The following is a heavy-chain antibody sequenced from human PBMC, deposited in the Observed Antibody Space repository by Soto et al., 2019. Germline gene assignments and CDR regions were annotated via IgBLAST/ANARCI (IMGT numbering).Heavy chain of an antibody. CDR3: ARETLPSGYSYGHTDPRGY. CDR1: GFTFSDYY. V-gene: IGHV3-11*06. CDR2: ISSSSSYT. J-gene: IGHJ4*02. Sequence: GGSLRLSCAASGFTFSDYYMSWIRQAPGKGLEWVSYISSSSSYTNYADSVKGRFTISRDNAKNSLYLQMNSLRAEDTAVYYCARETLPSGYSYGHTDPRGYWGQGTLVTVSS. D-gene: IGHD5-18*01.